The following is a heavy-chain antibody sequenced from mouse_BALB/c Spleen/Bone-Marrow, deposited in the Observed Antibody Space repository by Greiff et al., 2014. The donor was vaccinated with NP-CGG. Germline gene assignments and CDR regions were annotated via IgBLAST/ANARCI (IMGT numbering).Heavy chain of an antibody. J-gene: IGHJ2*01. CDR3: TRGGNWDDFDY. CDR2: ISSGSSTI. V-gene: IGHV5-17*02. D-gene: IGHD4-1*01. Sequence: EVKVVESGGGLVQPGGSRKLSCAASGFTFSSFGMHWVRQAPEKGLEWVAYISSGSSTIFYADTVKGRFTVSRDNPKNTLFLQTTSLRSEDTAMYYCTRGGNWDDFDYWGQGTTLTVSS. CDR1: GFTFSSFG.